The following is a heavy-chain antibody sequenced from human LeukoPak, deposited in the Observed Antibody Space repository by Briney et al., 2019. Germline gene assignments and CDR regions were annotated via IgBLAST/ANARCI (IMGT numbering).Heavy chain of an antibody. CDR3: ASSVEMATINFDY. CDR2: ISAYNGNT. V-gene: IGHV1-18*01. J-gene: IGHJ4*02. Sequence: ASVKVSCKASGYTFTSYGISWVRQAPGQGLEWMGWISAYNGNTNYAQKLQGRVTMTTDTSTSTAYMELSSLRSEDTAVYYCASSVEMATINFDYWGQGTLVTVSS. CDR1: GYTFTSYG. D-gene: IGHD5-24*01.